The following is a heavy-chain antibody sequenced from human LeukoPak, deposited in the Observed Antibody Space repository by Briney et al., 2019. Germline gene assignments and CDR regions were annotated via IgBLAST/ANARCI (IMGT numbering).Heavy chain of an antibody. Sequence: PSETLSLTCTVSGGSISSSSYYWGWIRQPPGKGLEWIGSIYYSGSTCYNPSLKSRVTISVDTSKNQFSLKLSSVTAADTAVYYCASTAIDYWGQGTLVTVSS. CDR2: IYYSGST. V-gene: IGHV4-39*01. J-gene: IGHJ4*02. D-gene: IGHD5-18*01. CDR3: ASTAIDY. CDR1: GGSISSSSYY.